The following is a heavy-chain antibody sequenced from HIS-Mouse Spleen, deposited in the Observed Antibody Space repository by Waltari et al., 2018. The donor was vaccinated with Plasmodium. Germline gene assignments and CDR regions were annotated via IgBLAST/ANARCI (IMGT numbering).Heavy chain of an antibody. J-gene: IGHJ1*01. CDR3: ARVLGYKAAAGTFVEYFQH. CDR1: GYTFTGYY. CDR2: TNPSQGGT. V-gene: IGHV1-2*02. Sequence: QVQLVQSGAEVKKPGASVKVSCKASGYTFTGYYMHWVRRAPGKGLEWMGGTNPSQGGTNYAQKVQGRVTRTRDTSISTAYMELSRLRSDDTAVYYCARVLGYKAAAGTFVEYFQHWGQGTLVTVSS. D-gene: IGHD6-13*01.